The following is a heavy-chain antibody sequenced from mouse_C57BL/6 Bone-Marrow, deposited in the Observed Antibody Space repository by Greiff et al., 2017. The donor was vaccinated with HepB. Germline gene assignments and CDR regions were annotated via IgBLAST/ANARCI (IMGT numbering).Heavy chain of an antibody. CDR2: IWRGGST. CDR3: AKTGYLEGFDV. V-gene: IGHV2-5*01. J-gene: IGHJ1*03. Sequence: VKLMESGPGLVQPSQSLSITCTVSGFSLTSYGVHWVRQSPGKGLEWLGVIWRGGSTDYNAAFMSRLSITKDNSKSQVFFKMNSLQADDTAIYYGAKTGYLEGFDVWGTGTTVTVSS. D-gene: IGHD5-1-1*01. CDR1: GFSLTSYG.